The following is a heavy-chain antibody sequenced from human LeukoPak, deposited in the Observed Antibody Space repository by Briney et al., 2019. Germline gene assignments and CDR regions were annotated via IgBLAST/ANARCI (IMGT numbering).Heavy chain of an antibody. D-gene: IGHD3-22*01. J-gene: IGHJ4*02. CDR2: ITQDGSEK. CDR3: AREGGYYDSSGFFFLLDY. CDR1: GFTFSSYR. V-gene: IGHV3-7*01. Sequence: GGSLRLSCAASGFTFSSYRMSWVRQAPGKGLEWVANITQDGSEKYYVDSVKGRFTISRDNAKNSLYLQMNSLRAEDTAVYYCAREGGYYDSSGFFFLLDYWGQGTLVTVSS.